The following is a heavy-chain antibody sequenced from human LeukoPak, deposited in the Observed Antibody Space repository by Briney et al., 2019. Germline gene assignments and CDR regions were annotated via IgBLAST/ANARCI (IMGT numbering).Heavy chain of an antibody. CDR2: ISSSSSYI. D-gene: IGHD3-22*01. CDR1: GFIFSSYS. CDR3: ARDPRGITIIANDY. J-gene: IGHJ4*02. Sequence: GGSLRLSCAASGFIFSSYSMNWVRQAPGKGLEWVSSISSSSSYIYYADSVKGRFTISRDNAKNSLYLQMNSLRAEDTAVDYRARDPRGITIIANDYWGQGTLVTLSS. V-gene: IGHV3-21*01.